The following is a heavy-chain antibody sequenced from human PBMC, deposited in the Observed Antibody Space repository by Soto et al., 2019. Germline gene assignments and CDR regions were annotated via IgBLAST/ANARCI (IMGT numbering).Heavy chain of an antibody. CDR1: GYTFSSYG. V-gene: IGHV1-18*03. Sequence: QVKLVQSGAELKKPGASVKVSCKASGYTFSSYGMSWVRQAPGQGLEWMGWVSANNGHTTYAQKFQGRVLMTTDTSATTVYMELRSLTSDDMAVYYCARDAWAGYSSGWYNYWGQGTLVTVSS. CDR2: VSANNGHT. CDR3: ARDAWAGYSSGWYNY. J-gene: IGHJ4*02. D-gene: IGHD6-19*01.